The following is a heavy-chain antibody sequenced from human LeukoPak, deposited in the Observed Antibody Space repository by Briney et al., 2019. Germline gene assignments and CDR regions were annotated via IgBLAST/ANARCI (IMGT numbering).Heavy chain of an antibody. CDR1: GFTFSSYA. J-gene: IGHJ4*02. CDR3: AKDRDIVVVPAAIVDY. Sequence: GGSLRLSCAASGFTFSSYAMSWVRQAPGKGLEWVSAISGSGGSTYYADSVKGRFTISRDNSKNTLYLQMNSLRAEDTAVYYCAKDRDIVVVPAAIVDYWGQGTLVTVSS. D-gene: IGHD2-2*01. CDR2: ISGSGGST. V-gene: IGHV3-23*01.